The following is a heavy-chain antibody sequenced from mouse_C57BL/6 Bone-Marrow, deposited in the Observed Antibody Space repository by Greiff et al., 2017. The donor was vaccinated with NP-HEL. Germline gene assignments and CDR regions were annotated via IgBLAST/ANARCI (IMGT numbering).Heavy chain of an antibody. Sequence: EVQVVESGGDLVKPGGSLKLSCAASGFTFSSYGMSWVRQTPDKRLEWVATISSGGSYTYYPDSVKGRFTISRDNAKNTLYLQMSSLKSEDTAMYYCARRGTWGFAYWGQGTLVTVSA. CDR1: GFTFSSYG. V-gene: IGHV5-6*01. CDR2: ISSGGSYT. J-gene: IGHJ3*01. D-gene: IGHD3-3*01. CDR3: ARRGTWGFAY.